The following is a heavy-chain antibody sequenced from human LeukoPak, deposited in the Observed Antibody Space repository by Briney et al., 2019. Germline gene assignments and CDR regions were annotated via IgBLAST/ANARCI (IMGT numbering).Heavy chain of an antibody. Sequence: PSETLSLTCTVSAGSIRTYYCSWIRQPPGKGLEWDGYIYYSGSTSYNPSLKSRVTISVDTSKNQFSLKLSSGTAADTAVYYCARHFTGPGTYAPYFGMDVWGQGTTVTVSS. CDR3: ARHFTGPGTYAPYFGMDV. CDR1: AGSIRTYY. CDR2: IYYSGST. D-gene: IGHD3-16*01. J-gene: IGHJ6*02. V-gene: IGHV4-59*08.